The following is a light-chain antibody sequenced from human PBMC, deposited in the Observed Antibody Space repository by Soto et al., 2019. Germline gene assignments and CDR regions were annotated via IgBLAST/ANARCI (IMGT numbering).Light chain of an antibody. J-gene: IGKJ4*01. CDR1: QSGTSK. CDR2: DAS. CDR3: HQRSNRPLT. Sequence: EIVLTQSPATLSLSPGERATLSCRASQSGTSKLAWYQQKPGQAPRLLIYDASNRATGIPARFSGSGSGTDFTLTISSLEPEDFAVYYCHQRSNRPLTFGGGTKVDSK. V-gene: IGKV3-11*01.